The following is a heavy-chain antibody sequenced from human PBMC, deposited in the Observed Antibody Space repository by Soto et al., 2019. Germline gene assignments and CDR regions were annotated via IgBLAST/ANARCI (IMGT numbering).Heavy chain of an antibody. CDR3: ARTRLCGGDCYSAYYFDF. J-gene: IGHJ4*02. V-gene: IGHV1-8*01. Sequence: QVQLVQSGAEVKKPGASVKVSCKASGYTFTNYDINWVRQATGQGLEWVGWMNPTSGNTGYVQKFQGRVTMTRNTSQSTAYMELTSLTSDDTAVYYCARTRLCGGDCYSAYYFDFWGQGALVTVSS. D-gene: IGHD2-21*02. CDR2: MNPTSGNT. CDR1: GYTFTNYD.